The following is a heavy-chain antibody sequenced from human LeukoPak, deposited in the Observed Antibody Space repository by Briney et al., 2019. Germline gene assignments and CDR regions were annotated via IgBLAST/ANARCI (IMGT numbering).Heavy chain of an antibody. CDR1: GGSISSSSYY. Sequence: KASETLSLTCTVSGGSISSSSYYWGWIRQPPGKGLEWIGSIYYSGSTYYNPSLKSRVTISVDTSKNQFSLKLSSVTAADTAVYYCARLIGSYYVDYWGQGTLVTVSS. D-gene: IGHD1-26*01. CDR3: ARLIGSYYVDY. V-gene: IGHV4-39*01. CDR2: IYYSGST. J-gene: IGHJ4*02.